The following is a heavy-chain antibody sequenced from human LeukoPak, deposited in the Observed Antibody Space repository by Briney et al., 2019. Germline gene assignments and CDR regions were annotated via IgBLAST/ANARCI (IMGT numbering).Heavy chain of an antibody. J-gene: IGHJ4*02. CDR3: AREGQWLANDY. Sequence: GGSLRLSCAASGFTFTSYAMSWIRQAPGKGLEWVSAISGGGEDTYYPDSVKGRFTISRDNSKNTLYLQMNSLRAEDTAVYYCAREGQWLANDYWGQGTLVTVAS. CDR1: GFTFTSYA. D-gene: IGHD6-19*01. CDR2: ISGGGEDT. V-gene: IGHV3-23*01.